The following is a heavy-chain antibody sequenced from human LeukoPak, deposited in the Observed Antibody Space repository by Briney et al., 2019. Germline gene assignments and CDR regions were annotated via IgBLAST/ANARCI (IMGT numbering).Heavy chain of an antibody. CDR3: ARDDYRGVTNFDP. V-gene: IGHV4-59*01. J-gene: IGHJ5*02. D-gene: IGHD3-10*01. CDR2: ISYSGST. Sequence: SETLSLTCTVSGGSISPYFRSWIRQPPGKGLEWIGYISYSGSTNYNPSLKSRVTISVDTSKNQFSLQLSSVTAADTAVYYCARDDYRGVTNFDPWGQGTLVTASS. CDR1: GGSISPYF.